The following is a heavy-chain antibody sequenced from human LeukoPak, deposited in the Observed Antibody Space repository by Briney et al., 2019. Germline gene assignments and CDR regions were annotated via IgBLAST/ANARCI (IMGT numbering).Heavy chain of an antibody. CDR3: ARDHCTNGVCYIIDY. CDR2: ISAYNGNT. V-gene: IGHV1-18*01. Sequence: ASVTVSCKASGYTFTSYGISWVRQAPGQGLEWMGWISAYNGNTNYAQKLQGRVTMTTDTSTSTAYMELRSLRSDDTAVYYCARDHCTNGVCYIIDYWGQGTLVTVSS. D-gene: IGHD2-8*01. CDR1: GYTFTSYG. J-gene: IGHJ4*02.